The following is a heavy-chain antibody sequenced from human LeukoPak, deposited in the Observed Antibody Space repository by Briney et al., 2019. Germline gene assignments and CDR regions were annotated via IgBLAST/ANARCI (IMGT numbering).Heavy chain of an antibody. D-gene: IGHD5-24*01. CDR2: IYYSGST. Sequence: SETLSLTCTVSGGSISSSSYYWGWIRQPPGKGLEWIGSIYYSGSTYYNPSLKSRVTISVDTSKNQFSLKLSSVTAADTAVYYCARDGGYNYADYWGQGTLVTVSS. J-gene: IGHJ4*02. V-gene: IGHV4-39*02. CDR1: GGSISSSSYY. CDR3: ARDGGYNYADY.